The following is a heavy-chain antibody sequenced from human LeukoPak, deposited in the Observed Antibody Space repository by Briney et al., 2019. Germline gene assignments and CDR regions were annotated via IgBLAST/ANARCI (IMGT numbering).Heavy chain of an antibody. J-gene: IGHJ4*02. CDR1: GDSISSYY. Sequence: SSATLSLTCTVSGDSISSYYWSWIRQPPGKGLEWIGYIYYSGNTNYNPSLKSRVTISVDTSKNQFYSVTAADTAVYYCARHDGSAYNLDYWGQGTLVTVSS. V-gene: IGHV4-59*08. CDR2: IYYSGNT. D-gene: IGHD3-22*01. CDR3: ARHDGSAYNLDY.